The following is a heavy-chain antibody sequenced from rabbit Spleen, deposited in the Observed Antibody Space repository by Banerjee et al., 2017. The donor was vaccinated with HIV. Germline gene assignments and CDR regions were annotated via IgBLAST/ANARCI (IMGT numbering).Heavy chain of an antibody. J-gene: IGHJ4*01. CDR2: INAVTGKA. CDR1: GFSFSDKDV. D-gene: IGHD1-1*01. CDR3: ARDLDAVIGWNFAW. V-gene: IGHV1S45*01. Sequence: QEQLEESGGGLVKPEGSLTLTCKASGFSFSDKDVMCWVRQAPGKGLEWIACINAVTGKAVYASWAKGRFTFSKTSSTTVTLQMTSLTGADTATYFCARDLDAVIGWNFAWWGPGTLVTVS.